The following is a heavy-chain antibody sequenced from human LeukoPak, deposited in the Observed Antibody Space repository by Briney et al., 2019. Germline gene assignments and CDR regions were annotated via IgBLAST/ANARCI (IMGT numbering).Heavy chain of an antibody. CDR3: AGGYNDYYAMDV. CDR1: TYS. Sequence: GGYLRLYCSASTYSMTWVRQAPGKGLEWVANIDGSERNYVDSVRGRFSISRDNAKNSLILQMDNLRVEDTAVYYCAGGYNDYYAMDVWGQGTTVTVS. V-gene: IGHV3-7*01. D-gene: IGHD2-15*01. CDR2: IDGSER. J-gene: IGHJ6*02.